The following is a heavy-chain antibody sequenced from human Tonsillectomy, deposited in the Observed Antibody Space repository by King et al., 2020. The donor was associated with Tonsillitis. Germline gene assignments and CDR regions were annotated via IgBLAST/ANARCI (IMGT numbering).Heavy chain of an antibody. CDR2: INPSGGST. CDR3: ARDISKYYDSSGYAFDY. J-gene: IGHJ4*02. D-gene: IGHD3-22*01. CDR1: GYTFTNYS. Sequence: QLVQSGAEVKKPGASVKVSCKASGYTFTNYSMHWVRQAPGQGLQWMGIINPSGGSTSYAQKFQGRVTMTRDTSTSTVYMELSSLRSEDTAVYYCARDISKYYDSSGYAFDYWGQGTLVTVSS. V-gene: IGHV1-46*01.